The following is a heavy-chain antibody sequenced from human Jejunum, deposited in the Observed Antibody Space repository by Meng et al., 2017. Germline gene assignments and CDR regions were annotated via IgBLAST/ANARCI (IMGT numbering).Heavy chain of an antibody. CDR3: ARDPAYEAYDI. J-gene: IGHJ3*02. CDR2: MNQDGSVK. V-gene: IGHV3-7*01. Sequence: GESLKISCAASGFTFSNSWMAWLRQAPGKGLELVANMNQDGSVKNYVDSVKGRFAISRDNAKNSLYLQLNSLRAEDTALYYCARDPAYEAYDIWGQGTMVTVSS. D-gene: IGHD2-21*01. CDR1: GFTFSNSW.